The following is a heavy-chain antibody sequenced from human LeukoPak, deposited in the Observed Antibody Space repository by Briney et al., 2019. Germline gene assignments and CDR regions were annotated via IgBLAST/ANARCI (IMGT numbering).Heavy chain of an antibody. Sequence: SVKVSCKASGGTFSSYAISWVRQAPGQGLEWMGGIIPIFGTANYAQKFQGRVTITTDESTSTAYMELSSLRSDDTAVYYCARENRSPRYCSSTSCFTYYYYYYMDVWGKGTTVTVSS. CDR1: GGTFSSYA. D-gene: IGHD2-2*01. CDR3: ARENRSPRYCSSTSCFTYYYYYYMDV. CDR2: IIPIFGTA. J-gene: IGHJ6*03. V-gene: IGHV1-69*05.